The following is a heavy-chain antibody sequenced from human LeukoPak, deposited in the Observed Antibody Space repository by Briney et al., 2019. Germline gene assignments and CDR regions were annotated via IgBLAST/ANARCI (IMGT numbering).Heavy chain of an antibody. V-gene: IGHV4-30-4*01. D-gene: IGHD3-10*01. J-gene: IGHJ4*02. CDR3: ARVVRDVWFGDTFDY. CDR2: IYYSGST. CDR1: GVSISSGDYY. Sequence: SETLSLTCTVSGVSISSGDYYWSWIRQPPGKGLEWIGYIYYSGSTYYNPSLKSRVTISVDTSKNQFSLKLSSVTAADTAVYYCARVVRDVWFGDTFDYWGQGTLVTVSS.